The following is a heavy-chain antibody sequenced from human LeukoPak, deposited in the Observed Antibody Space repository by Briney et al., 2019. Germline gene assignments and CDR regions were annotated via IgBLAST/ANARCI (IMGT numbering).Heavy chain of an antibody. J-gene: IGHJ6*02. CDR3: AKADDSSGYGMDV. D-gene: IGHD3-22*01. Sequence: AGGSLRLSRAASGFTFSSYGMHWVRQAPGKGLEWVAVISYDGSNKYYADSAKGRFTISRDNSKNTLYLQMNSLRAEDTAVYYCAKADDSSGYGMDVWGQGTTVTVSS. CDR2: ISYDGSNK. CDR1: GFTFSSYG. V-gene: IGHV3-30*18.